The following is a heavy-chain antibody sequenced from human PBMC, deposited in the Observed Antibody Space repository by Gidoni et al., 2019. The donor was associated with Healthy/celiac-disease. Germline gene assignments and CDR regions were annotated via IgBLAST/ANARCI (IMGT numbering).Heavy chain of an antibody. Sequence: EVQLVESGGGLVQPGGSLRLSCAASGFTFSSYWMSWVRQAPGKGREWVANIKQDGSEKYYVDSVKGRFTISRDNAKNSLYLQMNSLRAEDTAVYYCARDEFYDILTPGFDYWGQGTLVTVSS. D-gene: IGHD3-9*01. CDR2: IKQDGSEK. CDR1: GFTFSSYW. V-gene: IGHV3-7*01. CDR3: ARDEFYDILTPGFDY. J-gene: IGHJ4*02.